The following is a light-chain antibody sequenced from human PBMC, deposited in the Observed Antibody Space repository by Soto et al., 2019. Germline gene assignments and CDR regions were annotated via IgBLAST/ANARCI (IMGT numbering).Light chain of an antibody. CDR3: QQSYSTPRT. CDR1: QSVSRH. CDR2: DAS. J-gene: IGKJ4*01. Sequence: EIVLTQSPATLSLSPGERATLSCRASQSVSRHLAWYQQKPGQAPRLLIYDASNRATGIPARFSGSGSGTDFTLTISSLEPEDFATYYCQQSYSTPRTFGGGTKVEIK. V-gene: IGKV3-11*01.